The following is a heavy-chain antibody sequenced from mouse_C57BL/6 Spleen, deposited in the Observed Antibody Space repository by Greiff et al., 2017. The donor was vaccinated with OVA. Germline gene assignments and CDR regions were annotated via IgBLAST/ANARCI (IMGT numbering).Heavy chain of an antibody. CDR2: IDPNSGGT. Sequence: QVQLQQSGAELVKPGASVKLSCKASGYTFTSYWMHWVKQRPGRGLEWIGRIDPNSGGTKYNEKFKSKANLTVYKPSSTAYMQLSSLTSEDSAVYYGARYDYDVYYYAMDYWGQGTSVTVSS. V-gene: IGHV1-72*01. CDR1: GYTFTSYW. CDR3: ARYDYDVYYYAMDY. J-gene: IGHJ4*01. D-gene: IGHD2-4*01.